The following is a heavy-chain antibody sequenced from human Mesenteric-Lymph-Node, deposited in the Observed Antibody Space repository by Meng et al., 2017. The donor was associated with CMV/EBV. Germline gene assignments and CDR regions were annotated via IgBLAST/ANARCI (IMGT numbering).Heavy chain of an antibody. CDR1: GGSISSGLNY. D-gene: IGHD3-10*01. Sequence: PRLRKPPKTLSLKCMVPGGSISSGLNYCGWIHKPPGKALGWFGSIFFSVSDHSNPALESRVTISIDKSKNELFLNLGSLTAADTAMYFCARDTLTYSYGPGWIDPWGQGTLVTVSS. V-gene: IGHV4-39*02. J-gene: IGHJ5*02. CDR2: IFFSVSD. CDR3: ARDTLTYSYGPGWIDP.